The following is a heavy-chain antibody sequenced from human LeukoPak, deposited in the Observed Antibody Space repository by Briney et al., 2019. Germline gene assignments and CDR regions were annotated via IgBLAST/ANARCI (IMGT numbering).Heavy chain of an antibody. CDR2: IRYDGTNK. D-gene: IGHD2-21*02. CDR3: ARPLNCGGDCYSRFDY. CDR1: GFSFSSYG. V-gene: IGHV3-30*02. Sequence: PGGSLRLSCAASGFSFSSYGMHWVRQAPGKGLEWVAFIRYDGTNKYYAVSVKGRFTISRDNSKNTLYLQMNSLRAEDRAVYYCARPLNCGGDCYSRFDYWGQGTLVTVSS. J-gene: IGHJ4*02.